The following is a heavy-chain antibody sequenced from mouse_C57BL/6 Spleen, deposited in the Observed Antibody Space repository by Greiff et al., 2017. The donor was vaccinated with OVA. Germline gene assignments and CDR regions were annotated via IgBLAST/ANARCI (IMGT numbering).Heavy chain of an antibody. CDR2: IYPGDGDT. CDR1: GYAFSSSW. V-gene: IGHV1-82*01. J-gene: IGHJ2*01. D-gene: IGHD2-5*01. Sequence: QVQLKESGPELVKPGASVKISCKASGYAFSSSWMNWVKQRPGKGLEWIGRIYPGDGDTNYNGKFKGKATLTADKSSSTAYMQLSSLTSEDSAVYFCASSGDYSNYNYYFDYWGQGTTLTVSS. CDR3: ASSGDYSNYNYYFDY.